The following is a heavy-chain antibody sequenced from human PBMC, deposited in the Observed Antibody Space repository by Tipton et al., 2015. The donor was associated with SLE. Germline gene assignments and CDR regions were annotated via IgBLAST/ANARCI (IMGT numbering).Heavy chain of an antibody. CDR3: ARLAELFWSGYYTGAFDI. J-gene: IGHJ3*02. V-gene: IGHV4-38-2*02. CDR2: IYHSGST. Sequence: TLSLTCTVSGGSISSYYWGWIRQPPGKGLEWIGSIYHSGSTYYNPSLKSRVTISVDTSKNQFSLKLSSVTAADTAVYYCARLAELFWSGYYTGAFDIGGQGTMVTVSS. D-gene: IGHD3-3*01. CDR1: GGSISSYY.